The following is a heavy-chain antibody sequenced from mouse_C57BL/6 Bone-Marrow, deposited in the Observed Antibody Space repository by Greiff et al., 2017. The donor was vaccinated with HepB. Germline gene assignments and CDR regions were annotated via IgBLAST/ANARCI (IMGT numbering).Heavy chain of an antibody. J-gene: IGHJ2*01. CDR2: IDPSDSYT. CDR3: AILWPFY. D-gene: IGHD1-1*02. Sequence: QVHVKQPGAELVMPGASVKLSCKASGYTFTSYWMHWVKQRPGQGLEWIGEIDPSDSYTNYNQKFKGKSTLTVDKSSSTAYMQLSSLTSEDSAVYYCAILWPFYWGQGTTLTVSS. CDR1: GYTFTSYW. V-gene: IGHV1-69*01.